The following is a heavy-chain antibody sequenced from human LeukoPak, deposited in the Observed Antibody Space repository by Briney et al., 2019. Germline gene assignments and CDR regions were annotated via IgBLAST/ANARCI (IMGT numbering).Heavy chain of an antibody. V-gene: IGHV3-23*01. D-gene: IGHD2-15*01. CDR2: ISNNGGYT. Sequence: GGSLRLSCAASGFTFSSYAMSWVRQAPGEGLEWVSAISNNGGYTYYADSVQGRFTISRDNSKSTLCLQMNSLRAEDTAVYYCAKQLGYCSDGSCYFPYWGQGTLATVSS. CDR1: GFTFSSYA. J-gene: IGHJ4*02. CDR3: AKQLGYCSDGSCYFPY.